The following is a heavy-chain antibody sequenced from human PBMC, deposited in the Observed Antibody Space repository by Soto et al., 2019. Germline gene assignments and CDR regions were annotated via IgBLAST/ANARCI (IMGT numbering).Heavy chain of an antibody. CDR2: ISAYNGNT. Sequence: GASVKVSCKASGYTFTSYGISWVRQAPGQGLEWMGWISAYNGNTNYAQKLQGRVTMTTDTSTSTAYMELRSLRSDDTAVYYCARDQQYYYDSSGYPDIAYWGQGTLVTVSS. CDR1: GYTFTSYG. CDR3: ARDQQYYYDSSGYPDIAY. D-gene: IGHD3-22*01. J-gene: IGHJ4*02. V-gene: IGHV1-18*01.